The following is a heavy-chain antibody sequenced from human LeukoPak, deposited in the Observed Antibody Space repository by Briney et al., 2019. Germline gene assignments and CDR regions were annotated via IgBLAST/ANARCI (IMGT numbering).Heavy chain of an antibody. CDR2: IRYDGSNK. D-gene: IGHD6-6*01. V-gene: IGHV3-30*02. CDR3: AKDGSIAARRFYYYMDV. Sequence: GGSLRLSCGASAFTFGDYYMSWVRQDPGKGLEGVAFIRYDGSNKYYADSVKGRFTISRDNSKNTLYLQMNSLRAEDTAVYYCAKDGSIAARRFYYYMDVWGKGTTATVSS. J-gene: IGHJ6*03. CDR1: AFTFGDYY.